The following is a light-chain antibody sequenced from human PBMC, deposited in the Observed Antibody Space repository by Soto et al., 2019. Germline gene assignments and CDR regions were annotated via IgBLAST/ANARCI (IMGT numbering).Light chain of an antibody. CDR3: AAWDDSLNGVV. J-gene: IGLJ2*01. V-gene: IGLV1-44*01. CDR1: SSNIGSNT. CDR2: SNN. Sequence: QPVLTQPPSASGTPVPRVTISCSGSSSNIGSNTVNWYQQLPGTAPKLLIYSNNPRPSGVPDRFSGSKSGTSASLAISGLQSEDEADYYCAAWDDSLNGVVFGGGTKLTVL.